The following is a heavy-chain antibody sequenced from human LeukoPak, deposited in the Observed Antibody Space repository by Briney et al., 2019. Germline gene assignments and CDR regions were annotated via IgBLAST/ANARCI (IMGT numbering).Heavy chain of an antibody. J-gene: IGHJ4*02. CDR2: IGTAGDR. V-gene: IGHV3-13*01. D-gene: IGHD3-3*01. Sequence: GGSLRLSCAASGFTFSSYDMHWGRQATGKGLEGVSAIGTAGDRYYPGSVKGRFTISRENAKNSLYLQMNSLRAGDTAVYYCARVSLGFWSGYYTYWGQGTLVTVSS. CDR1: GFTFSSYD. CDR3: ARVSLGFWSGYYTY.